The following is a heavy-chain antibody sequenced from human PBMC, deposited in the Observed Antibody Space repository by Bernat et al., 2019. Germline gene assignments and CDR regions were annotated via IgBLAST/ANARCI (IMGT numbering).Heavy chain of an antibody. D-gene: IGHD2-8*01. J-gene: IGHJ4*02. Sequence: EVQLVQSGAEVKKPGESLKISCKGSGYSFTNYWIAWLCQMPGKGLEWMGVIYSGDSEIRYSPSFQGQVTISADTSISTAYLQWSSLRASDTAMYYCARHTTGINDYWGQGTLVTVSS. CDR1: GYSFTNYW. V-gene: IGHV5-51*01. CDR2: IYSGDSEI. CDR3: ARHTTGINDY.